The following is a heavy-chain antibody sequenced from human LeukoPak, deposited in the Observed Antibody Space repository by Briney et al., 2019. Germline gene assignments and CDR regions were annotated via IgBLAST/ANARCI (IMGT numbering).Heavy chain of an antibody. CDR2: IDGSGGRT. V-gene: IGHV3-23*01. J-gene: IGHJ4*02. CDR1: GFTFSNYG. D-gene: IGHD2-15*01. Sequence: GGTLRLSCAVSGFTFSNYGMNWVRQAPGKGLEWVSGIDGSGGRTYYAVSVKGRFTISRDNAKNSLYLQMNSLRAEDTAVYYCTTLVVAATTSFDYWGQGTLVTVSS. CDR3: TTLVVAATTSFDY.